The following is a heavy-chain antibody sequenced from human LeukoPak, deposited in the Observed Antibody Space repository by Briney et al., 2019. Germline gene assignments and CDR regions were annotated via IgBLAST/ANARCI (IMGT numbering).Heavy chain of an antibody. CDR3: ARAPDDYDFWSGPFDY. Sequence: ASVKVSCKASGYTFTGYYIHWVRQAPGQGLEWMGWINPNSGGTNYAQNLQGRVTMTTDTSTSTAYMELRSLRSDDTAVYYCARAPDDYDFWSGPFDYWGRGTLVTVSS. CDR1: GYTFTGYY. D-gene: IGHD3-3*01. CDR2: INPNSGGT. V-gene: IGHV1-2*02. J-gene: IGHJ4*02.